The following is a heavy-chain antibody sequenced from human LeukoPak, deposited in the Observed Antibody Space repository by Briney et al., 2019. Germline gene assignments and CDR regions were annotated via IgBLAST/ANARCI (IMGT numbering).Heavy chain of an antibody. J-gene: IGHJ4*02. Sequence: GGSLRLSCAASGFTFSSYSMNWVRQAPGEGLEWVSYISSLSGTIYYADSVKGRFTISRDNAKNFLYLQMNSLRAEDTAVYYCARTYYDILTGYNPYFDYWGQGTLVTVSS. V-gene: IGHV3-48*04. CDR3: ARTYYDILTGYNPYFDY. CDR1: GFTFSSYS. D-gene: IGHD3-9*01. CDR2: ISSLSGTI.